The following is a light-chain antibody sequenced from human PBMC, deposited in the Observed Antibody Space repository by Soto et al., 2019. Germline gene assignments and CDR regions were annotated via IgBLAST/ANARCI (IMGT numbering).Light chain of an antibody. J-gene: IGKJ1*01. CDR1: QSISGTY. V-gene: IGKV3-20*01. CDR2: GAS. CDR3: QHYGISPPWT. Sequence: EIVLTQSPGTLSLSPGERATLSCRASQSISGTYLAWYQQKPGRAPRILIYGASNRATGIPDRFSGSGSGTDFTLNISRLEPDDFAVYYCQHYGISPPWTFGQGTKVEIK.